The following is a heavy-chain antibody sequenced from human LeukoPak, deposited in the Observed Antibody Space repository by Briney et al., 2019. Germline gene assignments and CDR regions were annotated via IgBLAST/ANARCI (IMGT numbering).Heavy chain of an antibody. D-gene: IGHD3-10*01. CDR2: ISYEGSNK. CDR3: AKGVGDPVLWFGEVPSY. CDR1: GFTFRSCG. V-gene: IGHV3-30*18. J-gene: IGHJ4*02. Sequence: PGGSLRLSCAASGFTFRSCGMHWARDAPGRGLEWGGVISYEGSNKYYVDSVKGRFTISRDNSKNTLYLQMNSLRAEDTAVYYCAKGVGDPVLWFGEVPSYWGQGTLVTVSS.